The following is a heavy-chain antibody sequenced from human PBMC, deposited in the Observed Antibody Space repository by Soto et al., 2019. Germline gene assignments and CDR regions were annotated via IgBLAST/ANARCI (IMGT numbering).Heavy chain of an antibody. Sequence: PSETLSLTCAVSGGSIISASYSWNWIRQSPGRGLEWIGHIYSSGSTYYNPSLKSRVSISVDTSNNQFSLKLTSVTAADTAVYFCAREDAARIERWFDAWARESWSPSPQ. J-gene: IGHJ5*02. D-gene: IGHD6-6*01. CDR1: GGSIISASYS. CDR3: AREDAARIERWFDA. CDR2: IYSSGST. V-gene: IGHV4-31*11.